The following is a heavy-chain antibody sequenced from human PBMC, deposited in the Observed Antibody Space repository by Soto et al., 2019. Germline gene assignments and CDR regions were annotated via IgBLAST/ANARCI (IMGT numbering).Heavy chain of an antibody. CDR2: INPSGGST. J-gene: IGHJ3*02. CDR1: GGTFSSYA. V-gene: IGHV1-46*01. D-gene: IGHD3-16*01. CDR3: ARELPALRRGINARIDAFDI. Sequence: ASVKVSCKASGGTFSSYASSWVRQAPGQGLEWMGGINPSGGSTSYAQKFQGRDTMTRDTSTSTVYMELSSLRSEDTAVYYCARELPALRRGINARIDAFDIWGQGTMVTVSS.